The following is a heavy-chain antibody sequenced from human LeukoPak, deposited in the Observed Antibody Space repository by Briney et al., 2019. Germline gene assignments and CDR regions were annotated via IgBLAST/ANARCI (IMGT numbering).Heavy chain of an antibody. CDR1: GYTFTSYG. CDR2: INPNSGGT. CDR3: ARGQRWSSRGPAY. J-gene: IGHJ4*02. D-gene: IGHD6-13*01. V-gene: IGHV1-2*02. Sequence: ASVKVSCKASGYTFTSYGISWVRQAPGQGLEWMGWINPNSGGTNYAQKFQGRVTMTRDTSISTAYMELSRLRSDDTAVYYCARGQRWSSRGPAYWGQGTLVTVSS.